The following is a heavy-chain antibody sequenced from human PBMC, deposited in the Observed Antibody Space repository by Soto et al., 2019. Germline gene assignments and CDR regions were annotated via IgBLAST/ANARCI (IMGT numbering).Heavy chain of an antibody. Sequence: EVQLLESGGGLVQPGGSLRLSCAASGLTFTAKAMSWVRQLPGTGLEWVQAISGIGSTTYYADPVKGRFTISRDDSKNILFLQMNSLRAEDTAVYYCVTRSRGLQSSPPRLDSWGQGTLVTVSS. D-gene: IGHD4-4*01. CDR1: GLTFTAKA. J-gene: IGHJ4*02. CDR3: VTRSRGLQSSPPRLDS. CDR2: ISGIGSTT. V-gene: IGHV3-23*01.